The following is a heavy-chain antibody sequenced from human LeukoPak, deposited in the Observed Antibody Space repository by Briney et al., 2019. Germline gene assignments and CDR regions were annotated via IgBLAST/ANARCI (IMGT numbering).Heavy chain of an antibody. D-gene: IGHD1-20*01. CDR1: GGSISSGGYS. CDR2: IYHSGST. Sequence: SQTLSLTCAVSGGSISSGGYSWSWIRQPPGKGLEWIGYIYHSGSTYYNPSLKSRVTISVDRSKNQFSLKLSSVTAADTAVYYCARAPITGTTRYFDYWGQGTLVTVSS. J-gene: IGHJ4*02. CDR3: ARAPITGTTRYFDY. V-gene: IGHV4-30-2*01.